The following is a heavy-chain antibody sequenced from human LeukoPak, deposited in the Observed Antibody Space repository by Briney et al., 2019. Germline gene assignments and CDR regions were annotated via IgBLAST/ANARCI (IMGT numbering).Heavy chain of an antibody. V-gene: IGHV3-38-3*01. CDR1: GFTVSSNE. Sequence: GGSLRLSCAASGFTVSSNEMSWVRQAPGKGLEWVSSISGGSTYYADSRKDRFTISRDNSKNTLHLQMNSLRAEDTAVYYCKKDEDYDFWSGYLTPFDYWGQGTLVTVSS. CDR2: ISGGST. CDR3: KKDEDYDFWSGYLTPFDY. D-gene: IGHD3-3*01. J-gene: IGHJ4*02.